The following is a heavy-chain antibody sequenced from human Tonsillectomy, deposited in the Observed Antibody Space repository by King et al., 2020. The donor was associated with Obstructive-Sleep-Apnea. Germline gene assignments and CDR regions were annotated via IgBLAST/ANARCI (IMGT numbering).Heavy chain of an antibody. Sequence: QLQLVQSGAEVKKTGSSVKLSCRTSEYIFTFRYLHWVRQVPGEALEWLGWITIYNGNTKYAQKFQDRLTITREMSLTATYMELRNLRSDDTAIYYCARSPLSGDRSFIDSWGQGIPVTVSS. CDR2: ITIYNGNT. CDR1: EYIFTFRY. J-gene: IGHJ4*02. CDR3: ARSPLSGDRSFIDS. V-gene: IGHV1-45*02. D-gene: IGHD2-21*02.